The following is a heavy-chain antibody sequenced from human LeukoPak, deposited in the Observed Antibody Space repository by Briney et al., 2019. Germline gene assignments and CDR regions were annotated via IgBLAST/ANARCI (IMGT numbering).Heavy chain of an antibody. CDR3: ASHPTTGYPDYYYYYMDV. CDR1: GGTFSSYA. V-gene: IGHV1-69*13. CDR2: IIPIFGTA. J-gene: IGHJ6*03. D-gene: IGHD3-9*01. Sequence: GASVKVSCKASGGTFSSYAISWVRQAPGQGLEWMGGIIPIFGTANYAQKFQGRVTITADESTSTAYMELSSLRSEDTAVYYCASHPTTGYPDYYYYYMDVWGKGTTVTVSS.